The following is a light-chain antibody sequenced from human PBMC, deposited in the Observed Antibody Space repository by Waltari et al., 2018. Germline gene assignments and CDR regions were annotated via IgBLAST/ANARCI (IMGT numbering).Light chain of an antibody. Sequence: SYELTQPPSVSVSPGQTARITCSGDALPKQYAYWYQQKPGQAPVLVIYKDSERPSGIPGRFAGSSSGTTCTLTISGVQAEDESDYYCQSADSSGTFRGVVFGGGTKLTVL. CDR1: ALPKQY. CDR3: QSADSSGTFRGVV. J-gene: IGLJ2*01. CDR2: KDS. V-gene: IGLV3-25*03.